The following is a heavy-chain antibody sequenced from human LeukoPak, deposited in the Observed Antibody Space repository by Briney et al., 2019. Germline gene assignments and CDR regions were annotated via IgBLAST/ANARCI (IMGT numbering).Heavy chain of an antibody. V-gene: IGHV3-33*06. Sequence: GGSLRLSCAASGFTFSSYGMHWVRQAPGKGLEWVAVIWYDGSNKYYADSVKGRFTISRDNSKNTLYLQMNSLRAEDTAVYYCAKGSGYYQGYFGYWGQGTLVTVSS. CDR2: IWYDGSNK. CDR1: GFTFSSYG. CDR3: AKGSGYYQGYFGY. D-gene: IGHD3-22*01. J-gene: IGHJ4*02.